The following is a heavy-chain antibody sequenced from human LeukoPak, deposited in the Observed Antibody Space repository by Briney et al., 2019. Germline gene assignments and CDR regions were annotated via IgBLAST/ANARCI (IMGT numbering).Heavy chain of an antibody. J-gene: IGHJ6*02. D-gene: IGHD4-23*01. CDR1: GFPFIEYS. CDR2: IGIDSGNT. CDR3: ARVGKGDYGGNGYYYGMDV. V-gene: IGHV3-48*01. Sequence: GGSLRLSCTASGFPFIEYSMNWVRQVPGKGLEWISYIGIDSGNTKYADSVRGRFTISADKAKNSLYLQMNSLRAEDTAVYYCARVGKGDYGGNGYYYGMDVWGQGTTVTVSS.